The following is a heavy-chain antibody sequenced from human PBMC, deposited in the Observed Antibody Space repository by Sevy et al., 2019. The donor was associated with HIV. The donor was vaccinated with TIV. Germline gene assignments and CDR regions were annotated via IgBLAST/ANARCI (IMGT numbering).Heavy chain of an antibody. CDR3: ARDWAPGYYYDAIGVKRDYYFDY. CDR2: INAYNGNT. V-gene: IGHV1-18*01. CDR1: GYTFTGYY. D-gene: IGHD3-22*01. Sequence: ASVKVSCKASGYTFTGYYIHWVRQAPGQGLEYMGWINAYNGNTKYAQKFQGRVTMTTDTSTSTAYMELRSLTSDDTAVYYCARDWAPGYYYDAIGVKRDYYFDYWGQGTLVTVSS. J-gene: IGHJ4*02.